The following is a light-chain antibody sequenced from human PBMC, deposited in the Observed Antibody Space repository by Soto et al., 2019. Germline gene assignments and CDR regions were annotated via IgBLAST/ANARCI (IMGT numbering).Light chain of an antibody. CDR1: QSVSSSY. CDR3: QQYNNWPPSIT. CDR2: GAS. J-gene: IGKJ5*01. Sequence: ENVLTQSPGTLSFSPGERATLSCRASQSVSSSYLAWHQHKPGQAPRLLIYGASTRATGIPARFSGSGSGTEFTLTISSLQSEDFAVYYCQQYNNWPPSITFGQGTRLEIK. V-gene: IGKV3-15*01.